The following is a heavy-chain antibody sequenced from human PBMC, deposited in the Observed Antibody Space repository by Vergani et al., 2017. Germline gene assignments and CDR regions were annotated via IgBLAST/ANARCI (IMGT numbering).Heavy chain of an antibody. Sequence: QVQLVESGGGVVQPGRSLRLSCAASGFTFSSYGMHWVRQAPGKGLEWVAVIWYDGSNKYYADSVKGRFTISRDNSKNTLYLQMNSLRAEDTAVYYCARSDSILYGDYVLDYYYGMDVWGQGP. V-gene: IGHV3-33*01. CDR1: GFTFSSYG. CDR2: IWYDGSNK. D-gene: IGHD4-17*01. CDR3: ARSDSILYGDYVLDYYYGMDV. J-gene: IGHJ6*02.